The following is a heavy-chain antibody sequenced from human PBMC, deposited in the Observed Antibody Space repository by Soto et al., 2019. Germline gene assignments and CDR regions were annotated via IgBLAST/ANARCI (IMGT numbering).Heavy chain of an antibody. Sequence: QVQLQESGPGLVKPSETLSLTCTVSGGSIRNYYWSWIRQPPGKGLEWIGFIYYSGNTNYNPSLKSRVTISVDTSKNQFSLKMTSVTAADTAVYYCAVTTATEHFHYWGQGTLVTVSS. V-gene: IGHV4-59*01. CDR1: GGSIRNYY. CDR2: IYYSGNT. D-gene: IGHD1-1*01. J-gene: IGHJ1*01. CDR3: AVTTATEHFHY.